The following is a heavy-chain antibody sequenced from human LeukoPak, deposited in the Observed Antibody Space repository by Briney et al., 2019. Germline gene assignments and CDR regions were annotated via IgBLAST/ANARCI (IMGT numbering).Heavy chain of an antibody. V-gene: IGHV1-18*01. Sequence: ASVKVSCKASGYTFTSYGISWVRQAPGQGLEWMGWISAYNGNTNYAQKLQGRVTMTTDTSTSTTYMELRSLRSDDTAVYYCARDYPSDGWFGESYTWLDPWGQGTLVTVSS. CDR2: ISAYNGNT. D-gene: IGHD3-10*01. J-gene: IGHJ5*02. CDR1: GYTFTSYG. CDR3: ARDYPSDGWFGESYTWLDP.